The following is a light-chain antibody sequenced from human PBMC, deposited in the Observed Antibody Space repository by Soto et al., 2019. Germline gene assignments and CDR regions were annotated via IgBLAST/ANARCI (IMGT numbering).Light chain of an antibody. CDR3: TSYSGSSNNLV. CDR1: SSDVGGYNY. J-gene: IGLJ2*01. Sequence: QSALTQPPSASGSPGQSVTISCTGTSSDVGGYNYVSWYQHHPGKVPKLLIYEVSKRPSGVPDRFSGSKSGNTASLTVSGLQVEDEADFYCTSYSGSSNNLVFGGGTKLTVL. V-gene: IGLV2-8*01. CDR2: EVS.